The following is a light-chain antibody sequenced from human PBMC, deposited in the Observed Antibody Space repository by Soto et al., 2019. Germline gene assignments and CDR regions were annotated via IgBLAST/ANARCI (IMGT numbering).Light chain of an antibody. CDR1: SSDVGGYNR. CDR2: EVT. Sequence: QSALTQPASVSGSPGQSITIACTGTSSDVGGYNRVSWYQQHPGKAPKLMIYEVTNRPSGVSIRFSGSKSGNTASLTISGLQPEDEADYYCSSYTSSSTLLYVFGTGTKLTVL. CDR3: SSYTSSSTLLYV. J-gene: IGLJ1*01. V-gene: IGLV2-14*01.